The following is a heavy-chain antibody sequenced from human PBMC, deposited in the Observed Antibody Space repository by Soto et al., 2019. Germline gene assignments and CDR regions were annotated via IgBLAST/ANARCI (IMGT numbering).Heavy chain of an antibody. Sequence: ASVKVSCKVSGYTLTELSMHWVRQAPGKGLEWMGGFDPEDGETIYAQKFQGRVTMTEDTSTDTAYMELSSLRSEDTAVYYCAKSTLMVLGYYYYGLDVWGQGTTVTVSS. D-gene: IGHD3-10*01. CDR2: FDPEDGET. CDR1: GYTLTELS. CDR3: AKSTLMVLGYYYYGLDV. V-gene: IGHV1-24*01. J-gene: IGHJ6*02.